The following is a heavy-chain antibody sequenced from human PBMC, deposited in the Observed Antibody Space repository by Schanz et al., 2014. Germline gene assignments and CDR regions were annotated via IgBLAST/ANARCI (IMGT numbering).Heavy chain of an antibody. V-gene: IGHV3-33*01. D-gene: IGHD1-1*01. CDR1: GFAFSVYG. CDR3: ARGTDWNLHY. J-gene: IGHJ4*02. Sequence: QVQLVESGGGVVQFGRSLRLSCVASGFAFSVYGMHWVRQAPGKGLEWVAVIWYDENNKYYADSVKGRFTMSRDNSKNTLYLQMNSLRAGDTAVYYCARGTDWNLHYWGQGALVTVSS. CDR2: IWYDENNK.